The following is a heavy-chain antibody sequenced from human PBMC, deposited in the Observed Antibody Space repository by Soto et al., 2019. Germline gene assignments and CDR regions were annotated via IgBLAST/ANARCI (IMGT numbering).Heavy chain of an antibody. D-gene: IGHD6-6*01. CDR2: INHSGST. CDR3: ARDNIAARRRSVFYYYYGMDV. Sequence: PSETLSLTCAVYGGSFSCYYWGWIRQPPGKGVEWIGEINHSGSTNYNPSLKSRVTISVDTSKNQFSLKLSSVTAADTAVYYCARDNIAARRRSVFYYYYGMDVWGQGTTVTVSS. CDR1: GGSFSCYY. J-gene: IGHJ6*02. V-gene: IGHV4-34*01.